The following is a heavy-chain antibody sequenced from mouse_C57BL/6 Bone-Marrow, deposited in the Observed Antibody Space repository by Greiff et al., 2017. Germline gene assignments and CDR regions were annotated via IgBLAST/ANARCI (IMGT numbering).Heavy chain of an antibody. CDR2: IDPSDSYP. CDR1: GYTFTSYW. J-gene: IGHJ3*01. CDR3: ARDGYYPPWFAY. Sequence: QVQLQQPGAELVMPGASVKLSCKASGYTFTSYWLHWVKQRPGQGLEWIGEIDPSDSYPNYNQKFKGKSTLTVDKSSRTAYMQLSSLTSEDSAVYYCARDGYYPPWFAYWGQGTLVTVSA. V-gene: IGHV1-69*01. D-gene: IGHD2-3*01.